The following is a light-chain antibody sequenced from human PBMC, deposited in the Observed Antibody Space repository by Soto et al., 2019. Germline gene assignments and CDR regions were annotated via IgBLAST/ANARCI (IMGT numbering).Light chain of an antibody. Sequence: EIVLTQSPATLSLAPGERGTLSCRASQDVISYLAWYQQKPGQAPRLLIYDASTRATGIPARFSGSGSGTDLTITISSLEPEDFAVYYCQQRSNWPPITFGQGTRLEIK. CDR1: QDVISY. V-gene: IGKV3-11*01. CDR2: DAS. CDR3: QQRSNWPPIT. J-gene: IGKJ5*01.